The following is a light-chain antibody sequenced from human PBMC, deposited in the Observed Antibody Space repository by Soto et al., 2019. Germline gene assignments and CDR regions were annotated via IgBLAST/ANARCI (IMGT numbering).Light chain of an antibody. CDR1: LGISNY. V-gene: IGKV1-16*01. CDR3: QQYNNWPPIT. Sequence: DIQMTQSPSSLSASVGDRVTITCRASLGISNYLAWYQQRPGKAPKLLIYDVSSLQSGVPSRFSGSGSGTEFTLTISSLQPDDFAVYYCQQYNNWPPITFGQGTRLEIK. J-gene: IGKJ5*01. CDR2: DVS.